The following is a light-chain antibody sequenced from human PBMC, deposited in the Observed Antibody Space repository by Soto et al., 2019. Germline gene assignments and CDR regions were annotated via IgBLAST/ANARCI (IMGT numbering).Light chain of an antibody. J-gene: IGKJ3*01. CDR1: QSISSY. Sequence: DIQMTRSPSSLSASVGDRVTITCRASQSISSYLNWYQQKPGKAPKLLIYAASSLQSGVPSRFSGSGSGTDFTLTISSLQPEDFATYYCQQGFTFGPGTKVDIK. V-gene: IGKV1-39*01. CDR3: QQGFT. CDR2: AAS.